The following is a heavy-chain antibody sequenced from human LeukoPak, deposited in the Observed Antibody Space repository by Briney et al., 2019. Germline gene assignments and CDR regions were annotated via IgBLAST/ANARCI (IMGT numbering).Heavy chain of an antibody. CDR2: IYTSGRT. V-gene: IGHV4-4*07. Sequence: SETLSLTCTVSGGSISSYFWNWIRQPAGKGLEWIGRIYTSGRTNYNPSLKSRVTMSVDTSKNQFSLKLSAVTAADTAVYYCARDRGLRNYYDSSGYYRDAFDIWGQGTMVTVSS. CDR1: GGSISSYF. CDR3: ARDRGLRNYYDSSGYYRDAFDI. D-gene: IGHD3-22*01. J-gene: IGHJ3*02.